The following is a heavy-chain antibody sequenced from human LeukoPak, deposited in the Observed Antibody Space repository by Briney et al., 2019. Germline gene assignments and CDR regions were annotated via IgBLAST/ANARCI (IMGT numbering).Heavy chain of an antibody. CDR3: ARASGSFDY. CDR1: GFTFSSYG. D-gene: IGHD1-26*01. V-gene: IGHV3-33*01. CDR2: IWPDGSNK. J-gene: IGHJ4*02. Sequence: PGRSLRLSCAASGFTFSSYGLHWVRQAPGKGLEWVAVIWPDGSNKYYAGSVKGRFTISRDDSKNTLYLQMNSLRAEDSAVYYCARASGSFDYWAREPWSLSPQ.